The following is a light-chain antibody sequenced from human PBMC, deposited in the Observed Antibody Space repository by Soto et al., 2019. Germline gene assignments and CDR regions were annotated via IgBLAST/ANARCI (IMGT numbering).Light chain of an antibody. V-gene: IGKV1-39*01. CDR2: AAS. J-gene: IGKJ5*01. Sequence: DIQMTQSPSTLSASVGDRVTITCRASQTITTWMAWYQQKPGKAPKLLIYAASSLQSGVPSRFSGSGSGTDFTLTISSLQPEDFATYYCQQSYSTRRITFGQGTRLEIK. CDR3: QQSYSTRRIT. CDR1: QTITTW.